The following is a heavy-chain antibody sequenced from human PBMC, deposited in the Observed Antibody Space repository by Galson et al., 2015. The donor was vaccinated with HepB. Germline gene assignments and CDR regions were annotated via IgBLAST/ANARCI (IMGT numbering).Heavy chain of an antibody. CDR3: ARHPNTGMAYFDY. J-gene: IGHJ4*02. Sequence: QSGAEVKKPGESLKISCTGSGYSFTSYWIGWVRQMPGKGLEWMGIIYPGDSNTRYSPSFQGQVTISADKSISTAYLQWSGLKASDTAVYYCARHPNTGMAYFDYWGQGTLVTVSS. CDR1: GYSFTSYW. V-gene: IGHV5-51*01. CDR2: IYPGDSNT. D-gene: IGHD5-18*01.